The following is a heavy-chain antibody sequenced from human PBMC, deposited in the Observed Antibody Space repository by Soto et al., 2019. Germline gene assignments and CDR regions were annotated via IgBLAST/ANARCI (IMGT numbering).Heavy chain of an antibody. CDR1: GFTFSSYG. Sequence: VGSLRLSCAASGFTFSSYGMHWVRQAPGKGLEWVAVISYDGSNKYYADSVKGRFTISRDNSKNTLYLQMNSLRAEDTAVYYCAKSPDGYKSRAPFDYWGQGTLVTVSS. D-gene: IGHD5-12*01. CDR3: AKSPDGYKSRAPFDY. J-gene: IGHJ4*02. CDR2: ISYDGSNK. V-gene: IGHV3-30*18.